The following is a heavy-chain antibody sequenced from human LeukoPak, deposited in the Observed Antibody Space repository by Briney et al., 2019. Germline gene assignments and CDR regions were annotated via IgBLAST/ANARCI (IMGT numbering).Heavy chain of an antibody. D-gene: IGHD5-24*01. J-gene: IGHJ4*02. CDR1: GFTFGSHA. CDR3: ARDNEMATTSYYFDY. V-gene: IGHV3-30-3*01. CDR2: ISYDGSNK. Sequence: GGSLRLSCAASGFTFGSHAMHWVRQAPGKGLEWVAVISYDGSNKYYADSVKGRFTISRDNSKNTLYLQMNSLRAEDTAVYYCARDNEMATTSYYFDYWGQGTLVTVSS.